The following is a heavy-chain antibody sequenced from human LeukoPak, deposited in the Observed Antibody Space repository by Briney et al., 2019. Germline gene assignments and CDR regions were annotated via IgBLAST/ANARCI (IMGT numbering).Heavy chain of an antibody. V-gene: IGHV3-74*01. CDR2: INSDGSTT. CDR3: ARDLYCSSTSCYYYFDY. J-gene: IGHJ4*02. CDR1: GFTFSSYW. Sequence: GGSLRLSCAASGFTFSSYWMHWVRQAPGKGPVWVSRINSDGSTTTYADSVKGRFTISRDNAKNTLYLQMNSLRAEDTAVYYCARDLYCSSTSCYYYFDYWGQGTLVTVSS. D-gene: IGHD2-2*01.